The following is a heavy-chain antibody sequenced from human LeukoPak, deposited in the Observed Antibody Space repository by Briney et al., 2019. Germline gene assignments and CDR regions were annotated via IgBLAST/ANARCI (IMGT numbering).Heavy chain of an antibody. D-gene: IGHD2-2*01. V-gene: IGHV4-39*07. CDR3: ASSPPILYCSSTSCHYYFDY. J-gene: IGHJ4*02. CDR2: IYYSGST. CDR1: GGSISSSSYY. Sequence: SETLSLTCTVSGGSISSSSYYWGGIRQPPGKGLEGIESIYYSGSTYYNPSLKSRVTISVDTSTNQFSLKLSSVTAADTAVYYCASSPPILYCSSTSCHYYFDYWGQGTLVTVSS.